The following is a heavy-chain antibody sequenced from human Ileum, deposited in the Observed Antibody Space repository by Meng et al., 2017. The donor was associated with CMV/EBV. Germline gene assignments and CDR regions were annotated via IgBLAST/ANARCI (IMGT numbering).Heavy chain of an antibody. V-gene: IGHV4-59*01. D-gene: IGHD2-15*01. J-gene: IGHJ4*02. CDR1: GGSMNSNY. CDR3: ARGAGWWGV. Sequence: SETLSLTCTVSGGSMNSNYWSWLRQPPGKGLEWIGYIHYNGQTNYNPSLRGRVVISVDTSKNQFSLKLRSVNTADTAVYYCARGAGWWGVWGQGTLVTVSS. CDR2: IHYNGQT.